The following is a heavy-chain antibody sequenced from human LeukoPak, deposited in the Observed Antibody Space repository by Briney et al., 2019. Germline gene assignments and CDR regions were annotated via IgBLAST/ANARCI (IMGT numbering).Heavy chain of an antibody. V-gene: IGHV3-23*01. CDR3: AKAYGSGNNYYYYMDV. Sequence: GGSLRLSXAASGFTFSSYAMSWLRQAPGKGLEWVSAISGSGGSTYYADSVKGRFTISRDNSKNTLYLQMNSLRAEDTAVYYCAKAYGSGNNYYYYMDVWGKGTTVTVSS. J-gene: IGHJ6*03. CDR1: GFTFSSYA. CDR2: ISGSGGST. D-gene: IGHD3-10*01.